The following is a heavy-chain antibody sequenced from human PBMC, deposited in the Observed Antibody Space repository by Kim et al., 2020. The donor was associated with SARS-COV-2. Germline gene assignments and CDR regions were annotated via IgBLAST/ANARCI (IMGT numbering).Heavy chain of an antibody. Sequence: SETLSLTCTVSGGSISSYYWSWIRQPPGKGLEWIGYIYYSGSTNYNPSLKSRVTISVDTSKNQFSLKLSSVTAADTAVYYCARGAVGYYEILTGYKDNWFDPWGQGTLVTVSS. D-gene: IGHD3-9*01. J-gene: IGHJ5*02. CDR2: IYYSGST. CDR3: ARGAVGYYEILTGYKDNWFDP. CDR1: GGSISSYY. V-gene: IGHV4-59*13.